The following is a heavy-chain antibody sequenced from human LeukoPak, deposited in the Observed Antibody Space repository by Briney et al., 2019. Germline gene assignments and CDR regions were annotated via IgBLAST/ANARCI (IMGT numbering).Heavy chain of an antibody. CDR3: ARDKYSSGETGSASDY. Sequence: SETLSLTCAVYGGSFSGYYWSWIRQPPGKGLERIGEINHSGSTNYNPSLKSRVTISVDTSKNQFSLKLSSVTAADTAVYYCARDKYSSGETGSASDYWGRGTLVTVSS. CDR1: GGSFSGYY. D-gene: IGHD3-10*01. J-gene: IGHJ4*02. V-gene: IGHV4-34*01. CDR2: INHSGST.